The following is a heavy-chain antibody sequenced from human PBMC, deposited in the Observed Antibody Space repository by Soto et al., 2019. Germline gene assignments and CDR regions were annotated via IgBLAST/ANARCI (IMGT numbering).Heavy chain of an antibody. CDR2: IIPILGIA. V-gene: IGHV1-69*04. CDR3: AREGVTMVRGVIDNWFDP. J-gene: IGHJ5*02. D-gene: IGHD3-10*01. Sequence: ASVKVSCKASGGTFSSYTISWVRQAPGQGLEWMGRIIPILGIANYAQKFQGRVTITADKSTSTAYMELSSLRSEDTAVYYCAREGVTMVRGVIDNWFDPWGQGTLVTVSS. CDR1: GGTFSSYT.